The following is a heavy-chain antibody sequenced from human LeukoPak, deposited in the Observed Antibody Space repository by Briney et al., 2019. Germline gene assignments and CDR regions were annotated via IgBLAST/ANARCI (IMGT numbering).Heavy chain of an antibody. CDR2: ISGSGGGT. CDR3: AKDGSGWFWGYFDY. J-gene: IGHJ4*02. CDR1: GFTFSNYA. D-gene: IGHD6-19*01. Sequence: GGSLRLSCAASGFTFSNYAMSWVRQAPGKGLEWVSAISGSGGGTYYADSVKGRFTISRDNSKNTLYLQMNSLRAEDTAVYYCAKDGSGWFWGYFDYWGQGTLVTVSS. V-gene: IGHV3-23*01.